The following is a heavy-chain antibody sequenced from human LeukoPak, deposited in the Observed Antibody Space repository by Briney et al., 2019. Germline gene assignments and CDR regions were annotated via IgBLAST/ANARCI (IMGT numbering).Heavy chain of an antibody. D-gene: IGHD1-20*01. V-gene: IGHV3-30-3*01. Sequence: GRSLRLSCAASGFTFSSYAMHWVRQAPGKGLEWVAVISYDGSNKYYADSVKGRFTISRDNSKNTLYLQMNSQRAEDTAVYYCASVPPESITGTYSVDYWGQGTLVTVSS. CDR2: ISYDGSNK. J-gene: IGHJ4*02. CDR3: ASVPPESITGTYSVDY. CDR1: GFTFSSYA.